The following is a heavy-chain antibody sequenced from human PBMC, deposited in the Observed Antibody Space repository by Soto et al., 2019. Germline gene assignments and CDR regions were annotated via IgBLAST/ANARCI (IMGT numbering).Heavy chain of an antibody. Sequence: QVQLVESGGGVVQPGRSLRLSCAASGFTFSSYGMHWVRQAPGKGLEWVAVIWYDGSNKYYADSVKGRFTISRDNSKNTLYLQMNSLRAEDTAVYYCARDRSDIVVVPAAIGSGWYRDYWGQGTLVTVSS. J-gene: IGHJ4*02. CDR3: ARDRSDIVVVPAAIGSGWYRDY. CDR2: IWYDGSNK. CDR1: GFTFSSYG. D-gene: IGHD2-2*01. V-gene: IGHV3-33*01.